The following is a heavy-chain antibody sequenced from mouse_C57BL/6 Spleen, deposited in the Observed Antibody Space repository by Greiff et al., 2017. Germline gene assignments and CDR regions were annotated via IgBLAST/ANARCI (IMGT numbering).Heavy chain of an antibody. CDR2: ISDGGSYT. CDR1: GFTFSSYA. D-gene: IGHD2-4*01. V-gene: IGHV5-4*01. Sequence: EVKVVESGGGLVKPGGSLKLSCAASGFTFSSYAMSWVRQTPEKRLEWVATISDGGSYTYYPDNVKGRFTISRDNAKNNLYLQMSHLKSEDTAMYYCAREEDYDGYYFDYWGQGTTLTVSS. CDR3: AREEDYDGYYFDY. J-gene: IGHJ2*01.